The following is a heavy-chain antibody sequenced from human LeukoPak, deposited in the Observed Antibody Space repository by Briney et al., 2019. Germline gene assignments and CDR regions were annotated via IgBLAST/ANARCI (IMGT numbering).Heavy chain of an antibody. CDR2: IKQDGSEK. CDR3: ARTWGQLAHY. CDR1: GFTFSSYW. V-gene: IGHV3-7*01. D-gene: IGHD6-6*01. J-gene: IGHJ4*02. Sequence: PGGSLRLSCAISGFTFSSYWMSWVRQAPGKGLGWVANIKQDGSEKYYVDSVKGRFTISRDNAKNSVYLQMNSLRAEDTAVYYCARTWGQLAHYWGQGTLVTVSS.